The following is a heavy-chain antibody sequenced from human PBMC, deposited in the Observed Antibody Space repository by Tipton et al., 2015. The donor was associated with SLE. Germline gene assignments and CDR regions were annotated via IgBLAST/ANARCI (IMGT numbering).Heavy chain of an antibody. V-gene: IGHV4-59*01. D-gene: IGHD3-3*01. CDR1: GGSISSYY. Sequence: TLCLTCTVSGGSISSYYWSWIRQPPGKGLEWIGYIYYGGSTNYNPSLKSRVTISVDTSKNQFSLKLSSVTAADTAVYYCARGRWGIFGAFDYWGQGTLVTVSS. CDR2: IYYGGST. J-gene: IGHJ4*02. CDR3: ARGRWGIFGAFDY.